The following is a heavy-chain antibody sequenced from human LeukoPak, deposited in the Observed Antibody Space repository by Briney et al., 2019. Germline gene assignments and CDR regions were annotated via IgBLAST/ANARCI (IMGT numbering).Heavy chain of an antibody. CDR1: GYSISSGYY. CDR3: ARGGDIVVVVAANAFDY. Sequence: SETLSLTCAVSGYSISSGYYWGWIRQPPGKGLELIGSIYHSGSTYYNPSLKSRVTISVDTSKNQFSLKLSSVTAADTAVYYCARGGDIVVVVAANAFDYWGQGTLVTVSS. CDR2: IYHSGST. V-gene: IGHV4-38-2*01. J-gene: IGHJ4*02. D-gene: IGHD2-15*01.